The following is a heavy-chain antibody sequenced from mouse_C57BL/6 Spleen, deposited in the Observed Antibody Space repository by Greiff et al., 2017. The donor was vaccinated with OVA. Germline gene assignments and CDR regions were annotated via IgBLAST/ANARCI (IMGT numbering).Heavy chain of an antibody. CDR3: ARAKELGQNYFDY. CDR1: GYTFTDYN. J-gene: IGHJ2*01. V-gene: IGHV1-18*01. Sequence: EVQLMESGPELVKPGASVKIPCKASGYTFTDYNMDWVKQSHGKSLEWIGDINPNNGGTIYNQKFKGKATLTVDKSSSTAYMELRSLTSEDTAVYYCARAKELGQNYFDYWGQGTTLTVSS. CDR2: INPNNGGT. D-gene: IGHD4-1*01.